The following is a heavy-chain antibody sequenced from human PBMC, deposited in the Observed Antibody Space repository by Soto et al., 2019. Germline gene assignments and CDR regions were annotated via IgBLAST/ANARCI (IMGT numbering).Heavy chain of an antibody. V-gene: IGHV4-31*03. Sequence: PSETLSLTCTVSGVSISSGGYYWTWIRQHPQKGLEWIGHIYYSGSTYYNPSLKSRVTISVDTSKNQFSLKLSSVTAADTALYYCAREYYYDSSGFDYWGQGTLVTSPQ. CDR3: AREYYYDSSGFDY. CDR2: IYYSGST. D-gene: IGHD3-22*01. J-gene: IGHJ4*02. CDR1: GVSISSGGYY.